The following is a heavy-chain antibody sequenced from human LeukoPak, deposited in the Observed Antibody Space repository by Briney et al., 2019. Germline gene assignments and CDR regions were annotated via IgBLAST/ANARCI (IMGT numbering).Heavy chain of an antibody. D-gene: IGHD6-13*01. V-gene: IGHV3-74*01. J-gene: IGHJ4*02. CDR1: GFTFSRYS. CDR2: IDADGSTT. CDR3: ARVREDSSTWAYFDF. Sequence: GGSLRLSCAASGFTFSRYSMHWVRQGPGKGLVWVSRIDADGSTTRYADSGKGRFTISRDNAKNTLYLQMNSLRVEDTAVYYCARVREDSSTWAYFDFWGQGTLVTVSS.